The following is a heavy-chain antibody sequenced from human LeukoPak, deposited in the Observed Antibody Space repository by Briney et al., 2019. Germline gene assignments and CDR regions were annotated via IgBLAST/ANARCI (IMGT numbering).Heavy chain of an antibody. D-gene: IGHD3-22*01. Sequence: PSETLSLTCAVYGGSFSGYYWSWIRQPPGKGLEWIGEINHSGSTNYNPSLKSRVTISVDTSKNQFSLKLSSVTAADTAVYYCARGDYYDSSGSYYWGQGTLVTVSS. CDR2: INHSGST. V-gene: IGHV4-34*01. CDR1: GGSFSGYY. CDR3: ARGDYYDSSGSYY. J-gene: IGHJ4*02.